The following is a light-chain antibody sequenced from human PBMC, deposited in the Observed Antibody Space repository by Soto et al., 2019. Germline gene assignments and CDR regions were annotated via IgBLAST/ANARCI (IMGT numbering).Light chain of an antibody. CDR1: SSDIGGYDY. J-gene: IGLJ1*01. CDR3: TSYTSSSTHV. CDR2: GVT. Sequence: QSALTQPASVSGSPGQSITITCTGTSSDIGGYDYVSCYQHHPGKAPKVIIYGVTNRPSGVSHRFSGSKSANTASLTISGLQAEDEADYYCTSYTSSSTHVFGTGTKLTV. V-gene: IGLV2-14*01.